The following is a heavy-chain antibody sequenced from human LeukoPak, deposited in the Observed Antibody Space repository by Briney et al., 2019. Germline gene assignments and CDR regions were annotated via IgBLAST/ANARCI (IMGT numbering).Heavy chain of an antibody. J-gene: IGHJ4*02. CDR2: ISAYNGYT. CDR3: ARGGRKSGYSSINGDF. CDR1: GYTFSNYG. D-gene: IGHD3-22*01. V-gene: IGHV1-18*01. Sequence: ASVKVSCKASGYTFSNYGICWVRQAPGQGLEWMGWISAYNGYTNYAQKLQGRVTMTTDTSTSTAYMELRSLRSDDTAVYYCARGGRKSGYSSINGDFWGQGTLVTVSS.